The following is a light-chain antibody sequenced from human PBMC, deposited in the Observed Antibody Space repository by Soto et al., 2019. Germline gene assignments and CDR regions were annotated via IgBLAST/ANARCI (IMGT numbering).Light chain of an antibody. V-gene: IGKV4-1*01. Sequence: DIVMTQSPDSLAVSLGERATINCKSSQSVLYRSNNKNYLAWYQQKPGQPPKPLIYWASSRESGVPDRFSGSGSETDFTLTISSLQAEDVAVYYCQQYYSPPWTFGQGTKVEIK. CDR3: QQYYSPPWT. CDR1: QSVLYRSNNKNY. CDR2: WAS. J-gene: IGKJ1*01.